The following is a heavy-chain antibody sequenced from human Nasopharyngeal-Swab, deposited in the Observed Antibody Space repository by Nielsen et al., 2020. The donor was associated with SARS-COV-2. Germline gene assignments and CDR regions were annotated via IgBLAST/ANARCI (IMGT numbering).Heavy chain of an antibody. Sequence: WIRQPPGKGLGWIGSIYYSGSTNYNPSLKSRVTISVDTSKNQFSLKLSSVTAADTAVYYCARDIRTYDILTGYSLGYFDLWGRGTLVTVSS. D-gene: IGHD3-9*01. CDR2: IYYSGST. CDR3: ARDIRTYDILTGYSLGYFDL. V-gene: IGHV4-59*01. J-gene: IGHJ2*01.